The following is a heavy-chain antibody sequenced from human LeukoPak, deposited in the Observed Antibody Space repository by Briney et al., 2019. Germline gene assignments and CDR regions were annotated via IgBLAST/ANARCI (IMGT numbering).Heavy chain of an antibody. Sequence: GGSLKLSCAASGFTFSGSAMHRVRQASGKGLEWVGRIRSKANSYATAYAASVKGRFTISRDDSKNTAYLQMNSLKTEDTAVYYCTRQGRDVVVPAARTEAWYWGQGTLVTVSS. V-gene: IGHV3-73*01. CDR1: GFTFSGSA. D-gene: IGHD2-2*01. CDR3: TRQGRDVVVPAARTEAWY. CDR2: IRSKANSYAT. J-gene: IGHJ4*02.